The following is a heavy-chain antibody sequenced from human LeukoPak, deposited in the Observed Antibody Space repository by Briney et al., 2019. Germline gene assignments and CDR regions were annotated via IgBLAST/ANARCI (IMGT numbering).Heavy chain of an antibody. J-gene: IGHJ3*02. CDR1: GGSISSYY. Sequence: SETLSLTCTVSGGSISSYYWSWIRQPPGKGLEWIGYIYYSGSTNYNPSLKSRVTISVDTSKNQFSLKLSSVTAADTAVYYCARGLSIDFWSGLRGFDAFDIWGQGTMVTASS. CDR3: ARGLSIDFWSGLRGFDAFDI. D-gene: IGHD3-3*01. CDR2: IYYSGST. V-gene: IGHV4-59*08.